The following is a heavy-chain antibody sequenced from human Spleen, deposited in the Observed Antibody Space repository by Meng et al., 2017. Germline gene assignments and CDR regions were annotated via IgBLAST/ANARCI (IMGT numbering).Heavy chain of an antibody. V-gene: IGHV3-30*03. J-gene: IGHJ4*02. CDR3: ARGHYFYDGSGLIDY. CDR1: GFTFSGYW. Sequence: GESLKISCVGSGFTFSGYWMHWVRQAPGKGLESVAVISYDGANKYYADSVRGRFTISRDNSKNTLYLQMSSLRDEDMAVYYCARGHYFYDGSGLIDYWGQGTLVTVSS. CDR2: ISYDGANK. D-gene: IGHD3-22*01.